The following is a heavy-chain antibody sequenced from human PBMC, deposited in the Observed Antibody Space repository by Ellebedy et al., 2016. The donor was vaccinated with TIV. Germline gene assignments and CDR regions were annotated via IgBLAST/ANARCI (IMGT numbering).Heavy chain of an antibody. CDR3: ARALGSRNSRGFGY. Sequence: GESLKISCAASGFTVINNYMSWVRQAPGKGLEWVSVIYSSDGTFYADSVKGRFTISRDYSKNTLYLQMNSLRAEDTAVYYCARALGSRNSRGFGYWGQGTLVTVSS. D-gene: IGHD2-15*01. CDR1: GFTVINNY. CDR2: IYSSDGT. V-gene: IGHV3-66*01. J-gene: IGHJ4*02.